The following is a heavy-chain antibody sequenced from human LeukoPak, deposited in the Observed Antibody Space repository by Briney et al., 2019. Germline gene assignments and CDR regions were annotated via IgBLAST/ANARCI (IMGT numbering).Heavy chain of an antibody. D-gene: IGHD3-9*01. CDR2: ISAYNGNT. Sequence: ASVKVSCKASGYTFTTYDITWVRRAPGQGLEWMGWISAYNGNTNYAQKLQDRVTMTTDTSTSTAYMELRSLRSDDTAMYYCARDTAPYFGDYWGQGTLVTVSS. J-gene: IGHJ4*02. CDR3: ARDTAPYFGDY. CDR1: GYTFTTYD. V-gene: IGHV1-18*01.